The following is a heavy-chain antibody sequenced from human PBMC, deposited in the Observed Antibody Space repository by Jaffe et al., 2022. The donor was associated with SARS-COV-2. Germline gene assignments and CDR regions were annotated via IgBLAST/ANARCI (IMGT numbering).Heavy chain of an antibody. CDR3: AREYVWGSYRFFDY. J-gene: IGHJ4*02. CDR1: GFTFSSYW. D-gene: IGHD3-16*02. CDR2: IKQDGSEK. Sequence: EVQLVESGGGLVQPGGSLRLSCAASGFTFSSYWMSWVRQAPGKGLEWVANIKQDGSEKYYVDSVKGRFTISRDNAKNSLYLQMNSLRAEDTAVYYCAREYVWGSYRFFDYWGQGTLVTVSS. V-gene: IGHV3-7*03.